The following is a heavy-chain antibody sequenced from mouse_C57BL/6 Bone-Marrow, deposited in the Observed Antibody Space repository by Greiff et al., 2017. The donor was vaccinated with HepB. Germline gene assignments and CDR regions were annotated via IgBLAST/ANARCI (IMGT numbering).Heavy chain of an antibody. CDR2: ISSGSSTI. J-gene: IGHJ3*01. Sequence: DVKLVESGGGLVKPGGSLKLSCAASGFTFSDYGMHWVRQAPEKGLEWVAYISSGSSTIYYADTVKGRFTISRDNAKNTLFLQMTSLRSEDTAMYYCARWGLRRFAYWGQGTLVTVSA. CDR3: ARWGLRRFAY. CDR1: GFTFSDYG. D-gene: IGHD2-4*01. V-gene: IGHV5-17*01.